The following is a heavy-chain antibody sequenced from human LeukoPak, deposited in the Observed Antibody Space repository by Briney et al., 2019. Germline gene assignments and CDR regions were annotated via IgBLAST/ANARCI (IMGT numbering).Heavy chain of an antibody. Sequence: GGSLRLSCAASGFTFSSYSMNWVRQAPGKGLEWVSSISSSSSYIYYADSVKGRFTISRDNAKNSLYLQMNSLRAEDTAVYYCARGKGARSPADYWGQGTLVTVSS. V-gene: IGHV3-21*01. D-gene: IGHD1-26*01. J-gene: IGHJ4*02. CDR2: ISSSSSYI. CDR3: ARGKGARSPADY. CDR1: GFTFSSYS.